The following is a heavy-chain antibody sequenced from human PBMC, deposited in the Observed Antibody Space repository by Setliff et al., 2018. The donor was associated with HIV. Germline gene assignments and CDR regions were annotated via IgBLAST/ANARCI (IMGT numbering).Heavy chain of an antibody. CDR1: GVLLTDYN. CDR2: ISSSGSSK. D-gene: IGHD2-21*02. CDR3: ARISTVTVRH. Sequence: PGGSLRLSCAVSGVLLTDYNMNWVRQAPGKGLEWVSYISSSGSSKYYPDSVKGRFTISRDNAKNYLYLEMRSLRAEDTATYYCARISTVTVRHWGQGTLVTVSS. J-gene: IGHJ1*01. V-gene: IGHV3-48*01.